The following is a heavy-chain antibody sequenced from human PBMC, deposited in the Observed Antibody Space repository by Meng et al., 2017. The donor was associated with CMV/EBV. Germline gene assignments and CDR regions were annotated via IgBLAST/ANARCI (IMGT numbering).Heavy chain of an antibody. CDR3: ARGNGCSGGSCYGVGGFDI. V-gene: IGHV4-39*07. CDR1: GGSISSSSYY. Sequence: GSLRPSCTVSGGSISSSSYYWGWIRQPPGKGLEWSGSIYYSGSTYYNPSLKSRVTISVDTSKNQFSLKLSSVTAADTAVYYCARGNGCSGGSCYGVGGFDIWGQGTMVTVSS. J-gene: IGHJ3*02. CDR2: IYYSGST. D-gene: IGHD2-15*01.